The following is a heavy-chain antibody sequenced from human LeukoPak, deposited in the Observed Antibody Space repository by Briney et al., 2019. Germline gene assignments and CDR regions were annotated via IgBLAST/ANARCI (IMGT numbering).Heavy chain of an antibody. CDR2: ISYDGSNK. Sequence: PGGPLRLSCAAPGFTSSSYDRHWVAQAPAKGLEGGPVISYDGSNKYYADSVKGRFTISRDNSKNTLYLQMNSLRAEDTAVYYCARIGGSSTTAYYYYGMDVWGQGTTVTVSS. D-gene: IGHD1-26*01. CDR1: GFTSSSYD. V-gene: IGHV3-30*03. J-gene: IGHJ6*02. CDR3: ARIGGSSTTAYYYYGMDV.